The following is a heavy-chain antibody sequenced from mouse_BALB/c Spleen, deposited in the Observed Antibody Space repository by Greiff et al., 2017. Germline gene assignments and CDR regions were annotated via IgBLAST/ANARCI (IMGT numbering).Heavy chain of an antibody. V-gene: IGHV1-67*01. J-gene: IGHJ2*01. CDR1: GYTFTDYA. Sequence: QVQLKQSGPELVRPGESVKISCKGSGYTFTDYAMHWVKQSHAKSLEWIGVISIYYDNTNYNQKFKGKATMTVDKSSSTAYMELARLTSEDSAIYYCARGYRYYFDYWGQGTTLTVSS. D-gene: IGHD2-14*01. CDR2: ISIYYDNT. CDR3: ARGYRYYFDY.